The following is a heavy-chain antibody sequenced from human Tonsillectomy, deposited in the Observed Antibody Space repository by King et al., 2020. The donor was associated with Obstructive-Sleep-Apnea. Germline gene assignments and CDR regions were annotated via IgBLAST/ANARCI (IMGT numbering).Heavy chain of an antibody. CDR2: INTNTGNP. Sequence: VQLVESGSELKKPGASVKVSCKASGYTFTSYAMNWVRQAPGQGLEWMGWINTNTGNPTYAQGFTGRFVFSFDTSVSTAYLQISSLKAEDTAVYYCAREYDILTGYYIFAFDIWGQGTMVTVSS. CDR1: GYTFTSYA. V-gene: IGHV7-4-1*02. D-gene: IGHD3-9*01. J-gene: IGHJ3*02. CDR3: AREYDILTGYYIFAFDI.